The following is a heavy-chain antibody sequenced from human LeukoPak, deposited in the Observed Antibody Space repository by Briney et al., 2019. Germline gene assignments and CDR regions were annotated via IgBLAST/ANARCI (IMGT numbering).Heavy chain of an antibody. J-gene: IGHJ4*02. Sequence: SETLSLTCAVYGGSFSGYYWSWIRQPPGKGLEWIGEINHSGSTNYNPSLKSRVTISVDTSKNQFSLKLSSVTAADPAVYYCAREHYDILTGYQLYWGQGTLVTVSS. CDR3: AREHYDILTGYQLY. D-gene: IGHD3-9*01. CDR2: INHSGST. V-gene: IGHV4-34*01. CDR1: GGSFSGYY.